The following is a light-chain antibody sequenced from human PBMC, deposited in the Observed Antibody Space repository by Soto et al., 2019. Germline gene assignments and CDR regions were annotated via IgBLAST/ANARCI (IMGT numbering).Light chain of an antibody. J-gene: IGLJ3*02. CDR2: GDS. CDR3: QSYDSSVSGAV. CDR1: SSNIGSGYD. Sequence: QSVLTQPPSVAGAPGQRVTISCTGSSSNIGSGYDVHWYKQLPGTAPKLLIYGDSTRPSGVPDRFSGSKSGTSASLAITGLQAEDEADYYCQSYDSSVSGAVFGGGTKLTVL. V-gene: IGLV1-40*01.